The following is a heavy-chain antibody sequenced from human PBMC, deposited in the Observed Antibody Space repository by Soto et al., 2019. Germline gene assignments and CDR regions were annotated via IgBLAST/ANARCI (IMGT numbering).Heavy chain of an antibody. CDR2: IYYTGGT. D-gene: IGHD1-1*01. Sequence: KTSETLSLTCNVSGGSISSGGFFWNWIRQHPGKGLEWIGYIYYTGGTDYNPSLKSRVTISRDTSKNHLSLILGSVTAADTAMYYCARSTGTYFDYWGQGTPVTVSS. CDR3: ARSTGTYFDY. CDR1: GGSISSGGFF. V-gene: IGHV4-31*03. J-gene: IGHJ4*02.